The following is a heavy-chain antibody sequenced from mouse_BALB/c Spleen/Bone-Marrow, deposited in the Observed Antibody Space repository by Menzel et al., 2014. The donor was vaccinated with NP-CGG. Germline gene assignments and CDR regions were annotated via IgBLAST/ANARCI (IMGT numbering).Heavy chain of an antibody. J-gene: IGHJ3*01. CDR1: GFTFTDYY. D-gene: IGHD2-14*01. CDR2: IRTKANGYTT. Sequence: EVKVEESGGGLVQPGGSLRLSCATSGFTFTDYYMSWVRQPPGKALEWLGFIRTKANGYTTEYSASVKGRFTISRDNSQSILYLQMNSRRAEDSAAYYCARDKRYDLAWFAYWGQGTLVTVSA. V-gene: IGHV7-3*02. CDR3: ARDKRYDLAWFAY.